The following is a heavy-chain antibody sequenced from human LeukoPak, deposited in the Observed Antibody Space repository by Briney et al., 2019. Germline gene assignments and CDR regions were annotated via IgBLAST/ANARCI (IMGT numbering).Heavy chain of an antibody. CDR2: IIPIFGTA. V-gene: IGHV1-69*13. J-gene: IGHJ4*02. CDR1: GGTFSSYA. Sequence: ASVKVSCKASGGTFSSYAISWVRQAPGQGLEWMGGIIPIFGTANYAQKFQGRVTITADESTSTAYMELSSLRSEDTAVYYCAREDDYVWGSYRSFDYWGQGTLVTVSS. CDR3: AREDDYVWGSYRSFDY. D-gene: IGHD3-16*02.